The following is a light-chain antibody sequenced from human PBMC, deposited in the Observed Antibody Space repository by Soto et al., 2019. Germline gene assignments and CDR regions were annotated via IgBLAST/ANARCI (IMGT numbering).Light chain of an antibody. CDR3: QQYHDSPMNT. V-gene: IGKV3-20*01. J-gene: IGKJ2*01. Sequence: ELPQSPDTLSLSPGDRATLSCRASQNVRSTFLAWYQQKPGQAPRLLIYGASNRAAGIAARFSGSASGTEFTLTISRLEPDDSAVYYCQQYHDSPMNTFGQGTKLQIK. CDR2: GAS. CDR1: QNVRSTF.